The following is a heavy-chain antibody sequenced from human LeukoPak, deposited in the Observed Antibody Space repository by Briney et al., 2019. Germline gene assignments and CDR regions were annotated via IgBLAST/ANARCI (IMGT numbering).Heavy chain of an antibody. V-gene: IGHV4-39*07. CDR3: ARVTQQWPHYYFDY. Sequence: SETLSLTCTVSGGSISSGSYYWGWIRQPPGKGLEWIGSIYSSDGSTYYNPSLKSRVTISVDTSKNQFSLKLSSVTAADTAVYYCARVTQQWPHYYFDYWGKGTLVTVSS. D-gene: IGHD6-19*01. CDR1: GGSISSGSYY. CDR2: IYSSDGST. J-gene: IGHJ4*01.